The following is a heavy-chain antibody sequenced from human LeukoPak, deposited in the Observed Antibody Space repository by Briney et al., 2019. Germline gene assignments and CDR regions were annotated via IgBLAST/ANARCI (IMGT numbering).Heavy chain of an antibody. V-gene: IGHV3-30*18. Sequence: PGRCLRLSCAASGFTFSSYGMHWVRQAPGKGLEWVAVISYDGSNTYYADSVKGRFTISRDNSKNMLYLQMNSLRAEDTAVYYCAKPYYYGSRSYMDYWGQGTLVTVSS. CDR2: ISYDGSNT. CDR3: AKPYYYGSRSYMDY. CDR1: GFTFSSYG. J-gene: IGHJ4*02. D-gene: IGHD3-10*01.